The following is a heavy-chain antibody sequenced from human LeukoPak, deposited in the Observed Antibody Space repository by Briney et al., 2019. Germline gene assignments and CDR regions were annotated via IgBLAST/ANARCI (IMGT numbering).Heavy chain of an antibody. J-gene: IGHJ4*02. CDR2: ISGSGHST. Sequence: TGGSLRLSCAASRFTFSNYAMTWVRQAPGKGLEWVSAISGSGHSTYYADSVKGRFTISRDNSKNTLYLHMNSLRAEDTAVYYCAKDQDYYYDSSGLYYWGQGTLVAVSS. CDR3: AKDQDYYYDSSGLYY. D-gene: IGHD3-22*01. V-gene: IGHV3-23*01. CDR1: RFTFSNYA.